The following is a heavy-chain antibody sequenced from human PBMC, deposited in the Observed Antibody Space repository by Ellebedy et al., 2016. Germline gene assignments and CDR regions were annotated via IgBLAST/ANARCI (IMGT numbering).Heavy chain of an antibody. CDR3: ARDRSGWSRDC. CDR1: GFTFSNYY. CDR2: ISSSGNTV. V-gene: IGHV3-11*04. D-gene: IGHD6-19*01. J-gene: IGHJ4*02. Sequence: GGSLRLSCAASGFTFSNYYMTWIRQAPGKGLEWVSYISSSGNTVDYADSVKGRFTISRDNAKNSVYLQMNSLRADDTAVYYCARDRSGWSRDCWGQGTLVTVSS.